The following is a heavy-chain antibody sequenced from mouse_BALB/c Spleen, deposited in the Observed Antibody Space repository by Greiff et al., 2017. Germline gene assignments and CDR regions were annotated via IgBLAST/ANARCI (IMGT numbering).Heavy chain of an antibody. CDR3: ARREGDDYDEAMDY. D-gene: IGHD2-4*01. CDR1: GFSLSTSGMG. CDR2: IYWDDDK. Sequence: QVTLKVSGPGILQPSQTLSLTCSFSGFSLSTSGMGVSWIRQPSGKGLEWLAHIYWDDDKRYNPSLKSRLTISKDTSSNQVFLKITSVDTADTATYYCARREGDDYDEAMDYWGQGTSVTVSS. J-gene: IGHJ4*01. V-gene: IGHV8-12*01.